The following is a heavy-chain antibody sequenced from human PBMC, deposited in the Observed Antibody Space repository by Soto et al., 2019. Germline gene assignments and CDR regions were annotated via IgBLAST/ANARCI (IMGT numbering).Heavy chain of an antibody. CDR2: ISAYNGNT. CDR1: GYTFTSYV. J-gene: IGHJ4*02. Sequence: ASVKVSCKASGYTFTSYVISWVRQAPGQGLEWMGWISAYNGNTNYAQKLQGRVTMTTDTSTSTAYMELRSLRSDDTAVYYCARAGRRLQKIAVAGTFDYWGQGTLVTVSS. CDR3: ARAGRRLQKIAVAGTFDY. V-gene: IGHV1-18*01. D-gene: IGHD6-19*01.